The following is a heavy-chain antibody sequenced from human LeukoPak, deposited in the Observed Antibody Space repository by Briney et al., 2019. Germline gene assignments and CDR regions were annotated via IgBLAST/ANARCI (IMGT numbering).Heavy chain of an antibody. J-gene: IGHJ4*02. D-gene: IGHD3-10*01. CDR3: ATMGAYYYGSGSYYTAGDY. Sequence: ASVQVSCKVSGYTLTELSMHWVRQAPGKGLEWMGGFDPEDGETIYAQKFQGRVTMTEDTSTDTAYMELSSLRSEDTAVYYCATMGAYYYGSGSYYTAGDYWGQGTLVTVSS. V-gene: IGHV1-24*01. CDR2: FDPEDGET. CDR1: GYTLTELS.